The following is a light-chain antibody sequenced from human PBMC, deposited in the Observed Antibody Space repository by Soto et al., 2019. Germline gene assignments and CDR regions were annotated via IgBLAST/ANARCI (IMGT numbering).Light chain of an antibody. CDR3: SSYTNSATWV. CDR1: SSDVGDFDY. V-gene: IGLV2-14*01. J-gene: IGLJ3*02. CDR2: GVS. Sequence: QSVLTQPASVSGYPGQSITMPCTGTSSDVGDFDYVSWYQQKPGKAPRLLIYGVSNRPLGLSDRFSGSKSGNTASLTISGLQAEDEADYYCSSYTNSATWVFGGGTKLTVL.